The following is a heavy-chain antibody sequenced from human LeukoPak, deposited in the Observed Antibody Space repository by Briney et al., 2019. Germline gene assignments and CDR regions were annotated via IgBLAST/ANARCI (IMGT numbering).Heavy chain of an antibody. Sequence: PGGSLRLSCAASGFTFSSYWMSWVRQAPGKGLEWVANINQDESEKYYVDSVKGRFTISRDNAKKSLFLQMNSLRAEDTAVYCCARKLAPVFDYWGQGTLVTVSS. J-gene: IGHJ4*02. CDR1: GFTFSSYW. V-gene: IGHV3-7*03. CDR2: INQDESEK. D-gene: IGHD2-2*01. CDR3: ARKLAPVFDY.